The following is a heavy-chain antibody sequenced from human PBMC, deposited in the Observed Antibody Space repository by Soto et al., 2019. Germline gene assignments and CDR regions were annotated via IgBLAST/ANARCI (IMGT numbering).Heavy chain of an antibody. CDR3: ARGPRSPHYDYIWGSYRPAHFQH. D-gene: IGHD3-16*02. CDR2: INHSGST. Sequence: ETLSLTCAVYGGSFSGYYWSWIRQPPGKGLEWIGEINHSGSTNYNPSLKSRVTISVDTSKNQFSLKLSSVTAADTAVYYCARGPRSPHYDYIWGSYRPAHFQHWGQGTLVTVSS. V-gene: IGHV4-34*01. CDR1: GGSFSGYY. J-gene: IGHJ1*01.